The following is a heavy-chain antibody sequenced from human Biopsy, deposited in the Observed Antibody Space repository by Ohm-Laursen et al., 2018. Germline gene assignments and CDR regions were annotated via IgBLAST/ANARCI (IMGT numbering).Heavy chain of an antibody. Sequence: TLSLTCAVYGGSFRGYYWSWIRQPPGKGLEWIGEIYQSGSTNYKPSLKSRVTISVDMSKNQFSLKLTSVTAADTAVYYCARGKSIGDDYCSNTKKRHFDYWGQGTLVTVSS. CDR1: GGSFRGYY. J-gene: IGHJ4*02. V-gene: IGHV4-34*01. CDR3: ARGKSIGDDYCSNTKKRHFDY. D-gene: IGHD2-2*01. CDR2: IYQSGST.